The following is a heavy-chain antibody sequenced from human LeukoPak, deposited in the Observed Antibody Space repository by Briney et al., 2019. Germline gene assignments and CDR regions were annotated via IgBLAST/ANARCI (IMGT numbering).Heavy chain of an antibody. V-gene: IGHV3-74*01. J-gene: IGHJ4*02. D-gene: IGHD5/OR15-5a*01. CDR3: ARDLRRFAAYYFDY. CDR1: GFTFSRYW. CDR2: ISTDGSST. Sequence: GGSLRLSCAASGFTFSRYWMHWLRQAPGRGLVWVSRISTDGSSTSYADSVKGRFTISRDNSKSTLYLQTNSLRAEDTAVYYCARDLRRFAAYYFDYWGQGTLVTVSS.